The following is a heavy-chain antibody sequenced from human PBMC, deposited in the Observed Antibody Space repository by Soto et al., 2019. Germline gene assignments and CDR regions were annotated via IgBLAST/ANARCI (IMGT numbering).Heavy chain of an antibody. V-gene: IGHV1-69*02. CDR1: GGIFNRYS. J-gene: IGHJ4*02. Sequence: QVQLVQSGAEVKKPGSSVKVSCKASGGIFNRYSVSWVRQAPGQGLEWMGRIIPLFGITNYAQKFQGRVMITADKSTNTAYMEVNRLRSEDTALYYCATFYGGDCTTTTCYGDFDYWGQGTLVTVTS. CDR3: ATFYGGDCTTTTCYGDFDY. CDR2: IIPLFGIT. D-gene: IGHD2-2*01.